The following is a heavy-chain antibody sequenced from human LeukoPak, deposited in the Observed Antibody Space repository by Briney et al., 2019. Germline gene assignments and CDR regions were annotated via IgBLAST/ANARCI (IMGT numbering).Heavy chain of an antibody. CDR1: GFTFDDYA. V-gene: IGHV3-9*01. CDR2: ISWNSGSI. J-gene: IGHJ4*02. D-gene: IGHD3-3*01. Sequence: GGSLRLSCAASGFTFDDYAMHWVRQAPGKGLEWVSGISWNSGSIGYADSVKGRFTISRDNAKNPLYLQMNSLRAEDTALYYCAKDTEGDFWSGYYYFDYWGQGTLVTVSS. CDR3: AKDTEGDFWSGYYYFDY.